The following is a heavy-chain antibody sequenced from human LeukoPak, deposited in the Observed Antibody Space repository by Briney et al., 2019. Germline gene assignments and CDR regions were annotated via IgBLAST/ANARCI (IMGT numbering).Heavy chain of an antibody. Sequence: ASVKVSCKASGGTFSSYAISWVRQAPGQGLEWMGGIIPIFGTANYAQKFQGRVTITTDESTSTAYMELSSLRSEDTAVYYCAREGNWAYGAFDIWGQGAMVTVSS. CDR2: IIPIFGTA. CDR1: GGTFSSYA. CDR3: AREGNWAYGAFDI. J-gene: IGHJ3*02. V-gene: IGHV1-69*05. D-gene: IGHD7-27*01.